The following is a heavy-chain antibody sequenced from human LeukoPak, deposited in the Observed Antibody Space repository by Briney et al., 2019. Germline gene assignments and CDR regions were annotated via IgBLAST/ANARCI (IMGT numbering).Heavy chain of an antibody. CDR3: AKDRGAGSGFFDY. Sequence: GRSLRLSCAASGSTFDDYAMHWVRQAPGKGLEWVSGISWNSGSIGYADSVKGRFTISRDNAKNSLYLQMNSLKPEDTALYYCAKDRGAGSGFFDYWGQGALVTVSS. J-gene: IGHJ4*02. CDR1: GSTFDDYA. D-gene: IGHD1-26*01. CDR2: ISWNSGSI. V-gene: IGHV3-9*01.